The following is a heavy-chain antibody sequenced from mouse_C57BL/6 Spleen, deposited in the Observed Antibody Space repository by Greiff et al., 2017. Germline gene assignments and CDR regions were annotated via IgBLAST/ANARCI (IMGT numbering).Heavy chain of an antibody. V-gene: IGHV1-18*01. CDR3: ARGDYYGSSYDFDV. Sequence: VQLQQSGPELVKPGASVKIPCKASGYTFTDYNMDWVKQSHGKSLEWIGDINPNNGGTIYNQKFKGKATLTVDKSSSTAYMELRSLTSEDTAVYYCARGDYYGSSYDFDVWGTGTTVTVSS. CDR1: GYTFTDYN. J-gene: IGHJ1*03. CDR2: INPNNGGT. D-gene: IGHD1-1*01.